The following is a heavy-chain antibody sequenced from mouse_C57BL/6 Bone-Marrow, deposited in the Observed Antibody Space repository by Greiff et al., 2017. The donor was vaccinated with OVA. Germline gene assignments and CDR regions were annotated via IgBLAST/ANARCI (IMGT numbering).Heavy chain of an antibody. V-gene: IGHV14-2*01. CDR2: IDPEDGET. CDR3: VAHEGQLRLEFDY. CDR1: GFNIKDYY. J-gene: IGHJ2*01. Sequence: EVKLQESGAELVKPGASVKLSCTASGFNIKDYYMHWVKQRTEQGLEWIGRIDPEDGETKYAPKFQGKATITADTSSNTAYLQLSSLTSEDTAVYYCVAHEGQLRLEFDYWGQGTTLTVSS. D-gene: IGHD3-2*02.